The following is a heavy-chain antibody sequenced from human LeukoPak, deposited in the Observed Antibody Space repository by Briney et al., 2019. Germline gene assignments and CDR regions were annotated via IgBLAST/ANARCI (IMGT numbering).Heavy chain of an antibody. CDR1: GGSMSSYY. V-gene: IGHV4-4*07. Sequence: PSETLSLTCTVSGGSMSSYYWSWIRQPAGKGLEWIGRIYVSGSTYYNPSLKSRVTMSVDTSKNQFSLKLTSVTAADTAVYYCARDVDTFFDYWGQGTLVTVSS. J-gene: IGHJ4*02. CDR2: IYVSGST. CDR3: ARDVDTFFDY. D-gene: IGHD5-18*01.